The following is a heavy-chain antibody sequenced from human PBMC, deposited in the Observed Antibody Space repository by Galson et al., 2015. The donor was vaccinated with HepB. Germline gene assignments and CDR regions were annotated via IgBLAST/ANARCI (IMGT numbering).Heavy chain of an antibody. J-gene: IGHJ3*02. CDR3: ARQTYSSTWYEIDAFDI. CDR2: IKQDGSEK. V-gene: IGHV3-7*03. CDR1: GFTFDYYW. D-gene: IGHD6-13*01. Sequence: SLRLSCAASGFTFDYYWMNWVRQAPGKGLEWVANIKQDGSEKNSVDSVKDRFTISRDNAKNSLFLQMNSLRAEDTAVYYCARQTYSSTWYEIDAFDIWGQGTMVTVSS.